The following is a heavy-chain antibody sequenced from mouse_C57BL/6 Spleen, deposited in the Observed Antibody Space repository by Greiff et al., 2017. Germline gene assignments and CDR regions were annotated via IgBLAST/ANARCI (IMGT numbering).Heavy chain of an antibody. CDR3: ARNSGNAMDY. J-gene: IGHJ4*01. CDR1: GYTFISYW. CDR2: IHPNSGST. Sequence: VQLQQPGAELVKPGASVKLSCKASGYTFISYWMHWVKQRPGQGLEWIGMIHPNSGSTNYNEKFKSKATLTVDKSSSTAYMQLSSLTSEDSAVYYSARNSGNAMDYWGQGTSVTVSS. V-gene: IGHV1-64*01.